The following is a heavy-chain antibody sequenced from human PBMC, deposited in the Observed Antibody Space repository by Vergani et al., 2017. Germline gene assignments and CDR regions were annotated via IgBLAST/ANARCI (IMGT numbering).Heavy chain of an antibody. J-gene: IGHJ4*02. CDR2: INHSGST. CDR1: GGSFSGYY. Sequence: QVQLQQWGAGLLKPSGTLSLTCAVYGGSFSGYYWTWIRQPPGRGLEWVGEINHSGSTNSNPSLRSRVTLSVDTSKNQFSLKLNSVTGADTAVYYCAKIIPAAAVFDYWGQGTLVTVSS. D-gene: IGHD6-13*01. CDR3: AKIIPAAAVFDY. V-gene: IGHV4-34*02.